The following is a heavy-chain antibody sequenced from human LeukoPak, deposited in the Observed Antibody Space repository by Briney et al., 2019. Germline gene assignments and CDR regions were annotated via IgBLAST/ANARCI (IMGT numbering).Heavy chain of an antibody. CDR2: IYPNGST. Sequence: SETLSLTCTVSGGSFSTYYWSWIRQPAGKGLDWIGRIYPNGSTNYNPSLKSRLTMSLDTSKNQFSLKVSSVTAADTALYYCASGRDSWGALPKYYFDYWGQGTLVTVSS. J-gene: IGHJ4*02. CDR3: ASGRDSWGALPKYYFDY. V-gene: IGHV4-4*07. CDR1: GGSFSTYY. D-gene: IGHD6-13*01.